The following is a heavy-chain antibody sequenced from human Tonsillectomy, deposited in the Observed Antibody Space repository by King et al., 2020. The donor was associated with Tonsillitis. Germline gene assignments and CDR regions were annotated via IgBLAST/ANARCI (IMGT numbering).Heavy chain of an antibody. CDR1: GYTFTSYG. J-gene: IGHJ4*02. CDR2: IGTYNGNT. V-gene: IGHV1-18*01. D-gene: IGHD2-15*01. Sequence: QLVQSGAEVKKPGASVKVSCQASGYTFTSYGISWVRQAPGQGLEWMGWIGTYNGNTNYAQQFQGRVTLTTDTSTSTAYMELRSLRSDDTAVYYCARRGGFCSGGSCSEAYWGQGTLVTVSS. CDR3: ARRGGFCSGGSCSEAY.